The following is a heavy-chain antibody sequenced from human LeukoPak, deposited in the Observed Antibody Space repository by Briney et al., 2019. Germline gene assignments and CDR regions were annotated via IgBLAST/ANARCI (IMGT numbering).Heavy chain of an antibody. Sequence: ASDKVSCKASGYTFTSYGISWVRQAPGQGLEWMGWISAYNGNTNYAQKLQGRVTMTTDTSTSTAYMELRSLRSDDTAVYYCASALYGEFSYDAFDIWGQGTMVTVSS. V-gene: IGHV1-18*01. CDR2: ISAYNGNT. CDR3: ASALYGEFSYDAFDI. CDR1: GYTFTSYG. J-gene: IGHJ3*02. D-gene: IGHD3-16*02.